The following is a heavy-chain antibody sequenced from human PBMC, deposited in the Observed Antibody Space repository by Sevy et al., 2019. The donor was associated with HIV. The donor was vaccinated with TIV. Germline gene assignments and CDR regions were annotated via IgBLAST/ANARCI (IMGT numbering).Heavy chain of an antibody. J-gene: IGHJ4*02. CDR2: ISGSGGRT. Sequence: GGSLRLSCAASGFSFSSYAMSWVRQTPGKGLEWVSAISGSGGRTYYADSVKGRFTISRDNSKNTLYLQMNSLRAEDTAVSYCEKGGFTMVRGVFDYWGQGTLVTVSS. CDR1: GFSFSSYA. V-gene: IGHV3-23*01. D-gene: IGHD3-10*01. CDR3: EKGGFTMVRGVFDY.